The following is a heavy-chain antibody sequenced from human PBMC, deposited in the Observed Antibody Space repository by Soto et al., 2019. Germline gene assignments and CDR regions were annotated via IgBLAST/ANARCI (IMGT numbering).Heavy chain of an antibody. Sequence: QVELVESGGGLVKPGGSLRLSCAASGFTFSDYYMSWIRQAPGKGLEWVSYISSSSSYTNYADSVKGRFTISRDNAKNALYLQMNSLRAEDTAVYYCARGTNRYSGSAYGMDVWGQGTTVTVSS. V-gene: IGHV3-11*05. CDR3: ARGTNRYSGSAYGMDV. J-gene: IGHJ6*02. CDR1: GFTFSDYY. D-gene: IGHD1-26*01. CDR2: ISSSSSYT.